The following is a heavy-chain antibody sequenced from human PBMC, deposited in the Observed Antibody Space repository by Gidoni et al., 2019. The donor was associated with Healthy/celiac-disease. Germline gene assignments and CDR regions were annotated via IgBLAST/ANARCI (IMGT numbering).Heavy chain of an antibody. J-gene: IGHJ5*02. CDR2: ISYDGSNK. Sequence: QVQLVESGGGVVQPGRSLRLSCAASGFTFSSYGMHWVRPAPGKGLAWVAVISYDGSNKYYADSVKGRFTISRDNSKNTLYLQMNSRRAEDTAVYYCLTGFDPWGQGTLVTVSS. CDR3: LTGFDP. D-gene: IGHD7-27*01. V-gene: IGHV3-30*03. CDR1: GFTFSSYG.